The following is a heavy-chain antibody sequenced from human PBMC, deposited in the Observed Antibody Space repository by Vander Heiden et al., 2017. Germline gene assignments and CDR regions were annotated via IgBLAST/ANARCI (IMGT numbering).Heavy chain of an antibody. J-gene: IGHJ4*02. CDR2: MNANTGNT. CDR1: GYTFTTYE. CDR3: ARGGSIESTYGYDF. Sequence: QVQLVQSGAEAKKPGASVKVSCKASGYTFTTYEINWVRQATGQGLEWMGWMNANTGNTGYAQKFQGRVTMTRNTYISTAYMELSGLTSEDTAVYYCARGGSIESTYGYDFWGQGSLVTVSS. D-gene: IGHD5-18*01. V-gene: IGHV1-8*01.